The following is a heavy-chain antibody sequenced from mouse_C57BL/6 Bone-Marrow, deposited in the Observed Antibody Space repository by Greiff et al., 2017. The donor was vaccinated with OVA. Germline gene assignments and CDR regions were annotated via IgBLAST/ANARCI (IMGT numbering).Heavy chain of an antibody. CDR1: GYTFTDYE. Sequence: VQLVESGAELVRPGASVTLSCKASGYTFTDYEMHWVKQTPVHGLEWIGAIDPETGGTAYNQKFKGKAILTADKSSSTAYMELRSLTSDDSAVYYCTRRDYGSRIYAMDYWGQGTSVTVSS. D-gene: IGHD1-1*01. J-gene: IGHJ4*01. V-gene: IGHV1-15*01. CDR3: TRRDYGSRIYAMDY. CDR2: IDPETGGT.